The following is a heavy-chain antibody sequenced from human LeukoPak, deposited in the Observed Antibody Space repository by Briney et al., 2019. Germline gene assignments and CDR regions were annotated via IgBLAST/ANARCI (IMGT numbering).Heavy chain of an antibody. Sequence: GGSLRLSCAASGFNFNNYYMAWVRRAPGKGLEWVSYISGNEITTYYADSVKGRFTVSRDNADNSLYLQMSSLRAEDTAVYYCARMIVVDSSGYIDYWGQGTLVTVSS. J-gene: IGHJ4*02. CDR2: ISGNEITT. CDR1: GFNFNNYY. V-gene: IGHV3-11*01. D-gene: IGHD3-22*01. CDR3: ARMIVVDSSGYIDY.